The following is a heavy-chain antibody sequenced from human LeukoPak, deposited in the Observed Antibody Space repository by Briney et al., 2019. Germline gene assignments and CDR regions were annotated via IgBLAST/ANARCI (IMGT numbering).Heavy chain of an antibody. J-gene: IGHJ4*02. V-gene: IGHV3-7*01. CDR2: IKRDGSEE. CDR3: ASTWNYLYFDY. CDR1: GFPFSSYW. D-gene: IGHD1-7*01. Sequence: GGSLRLSCAGSGFPFSSYWMSWVRQAPGKGLEWVASIKRDGSEEYYVDSVKGRFTISRDNAKNSVYLQMNSLRAEDTAVYYCASTWNYLYFDYWGQGTLVTVSS.